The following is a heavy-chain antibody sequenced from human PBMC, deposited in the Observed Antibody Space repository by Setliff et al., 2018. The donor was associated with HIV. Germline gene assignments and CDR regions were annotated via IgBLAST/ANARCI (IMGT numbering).Heavy chain of an antibody. CDR2: IYYSGRT. CDR3: VSGPLSGYGCFRYYQH. Sequence: PSETLSLTCIVSHGSITSTSYYWGWVRQSPGRGLEWIGSIYYSGRTYYNPSLKSRLSMSVDTSRNQFSLDLTSVTAADTAVYYCVSGPLSGYGCFRYYQHWGRGTLVTVSS. J-gene: IGHJ1*01. D-gene: IGHD3-3*01. CDR1: HGSITSTSYY. V-gene: IGHV4-39*07.